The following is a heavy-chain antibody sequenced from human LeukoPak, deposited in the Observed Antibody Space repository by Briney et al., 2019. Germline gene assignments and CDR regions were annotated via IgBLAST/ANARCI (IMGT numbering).Heavy chain of an antibody. V-gene: IGHV3-30-3*01. CDR3: ARDSSGYYFDDAFDI. Sequence: GRSLRLSCAASGFTFSSYAMHWVRQAPGKGLEWVAVISYDGSNKYYADSVKGRFTISRDNSKNTPYLQMNSLRAEDTAVYYCARDSSGYYFDDAFDIWGQGTMVTVSS. D-gene: IGHD3-22*01. J-gene: IGHJ3*02. CDR2: ISYDGSNK. CDR1: GFTFSSYA.